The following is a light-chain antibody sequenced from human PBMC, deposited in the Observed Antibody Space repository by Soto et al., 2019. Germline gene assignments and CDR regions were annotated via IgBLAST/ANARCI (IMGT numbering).Light chain of an antibody. J-gene: IGLJ3*02. Sequence: QSVLTQAPSVSGTPGQRVTISCSGNISNIGTNTVNWYQQLPGTAPKLLIYITNLRPSGVPDRFSGSKSGSSASLAISGLQSDDDANYFCATWDDRLNGWVFGGGTKVTVL. CDR3: ATWDDRLNGWV. CDR2: ITN. CDR1: ISNIGTNT. V-gene: IGLV1-44*01.